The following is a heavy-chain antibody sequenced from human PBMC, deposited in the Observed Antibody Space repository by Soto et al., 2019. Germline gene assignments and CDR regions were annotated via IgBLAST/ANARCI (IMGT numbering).Heavy chain of an antibody. Sequence: EVQLVESGGGLVKPGGSLRLSCAASGFTFSNAWMSWVRQAPGKGLEWVGRIKSKTDGGTTDYAAPVKGRFTISRDDSKNTLYLQMNSLKTENTALYYCTTFFGYGDYVEIDYWGQGTLVTVSS. CDR3: TTFFGYGDYVEIDY. CDR1: GFTFSNAW. D-gene: IGHD4-17*01. J-gene: IGHJ4*02. CDR2: IKSKTDGGTT. V-gene: IGHV3-15*01.